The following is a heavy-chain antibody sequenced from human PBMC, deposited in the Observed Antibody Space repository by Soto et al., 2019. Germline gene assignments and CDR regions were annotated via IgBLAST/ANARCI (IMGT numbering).Heavy chain of an antibody. Sequence: SETLSLTCAVSGYSISSGYYWGWIRQPPGKGLEWIGSIYHSGSTYYNPSLKSRVTISVDTSKNQFSLKLSSVTAADTAVYYCARVIAASNVDTAMVADYWGQGTLVTISS. J-gene: IGHJ4*02. CDR1: GYSISSGYY. D-gene: IGHD5-18*01. CDR2: IYHSGST. V-gene: IGHV4-38-2*01. CDR3: ARVIAASNVDTAMVADY.